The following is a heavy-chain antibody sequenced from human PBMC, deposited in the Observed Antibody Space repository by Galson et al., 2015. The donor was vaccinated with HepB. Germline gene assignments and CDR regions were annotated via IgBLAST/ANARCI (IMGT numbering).Heavy chain of an antibody. CDR1: GGSISSYY. J-gene: IGHJ5*02. CDR2: IYTSGST. CDR3: ARDRPHYDFWSGRWNGPENWFDP. Sequence: SETLSLTCTVSGGSISSYYWSWIRQPAGKGLEWIGRIYTSGSTNYNPSLKSRVTMSVDTSKNQFPLKLSSVTAADTAVYYCARDRPHYDFWSGRWNGPENWFDPWGQGTLVTVSS. V-gene: IGHV4-4*07. D-gene: IGHD3-3*01.